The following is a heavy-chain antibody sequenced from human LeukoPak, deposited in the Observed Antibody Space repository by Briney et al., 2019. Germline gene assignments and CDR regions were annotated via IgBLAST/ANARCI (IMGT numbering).Heavy chain of an antibody. CDR1: GGSISSYS. Sequence: SETLSLTCTVSGGSISSYSWSWIRQPPAKGLDWIGYIYYIGSTNYNPSPKTRVTRSVNTSKNQFSLKLSSVNAADTAVYYCARGCMVTMVRGVSFDYWGQGTLVTVSS. D-gene: IGHD3-10*01. J-gene: IGHJ4*02. CDR2: IYYIGST. V-gene: IGHV4-59*01. CDR3: ARGCMVTMVRGVSFDY.